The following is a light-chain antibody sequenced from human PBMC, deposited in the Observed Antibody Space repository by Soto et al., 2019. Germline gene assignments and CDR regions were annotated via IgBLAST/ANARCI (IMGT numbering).Light chain of an antibody. CDR1: SSNVGSYNL. V-gene: IGLV2-23*01. CDR3: CSCAGSRV. J-gene: IGLJ3*02. Sequence: QSVLTQPASVSGSPGQSITISCTGTSSNVGSYNLVSWYQQHPGKAPKLMIYEGSKRPSGVSNRFSGSKSGNTASLTISGLQAEDEADYYCCSCAGSRVFGGGTKVTVL. CDR2: EGS.